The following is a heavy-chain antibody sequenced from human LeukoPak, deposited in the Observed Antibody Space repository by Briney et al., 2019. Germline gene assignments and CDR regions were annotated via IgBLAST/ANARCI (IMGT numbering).Heavy chain of an antibody. CDR1: GYTFSDHY. Sequence: GGSLRLSCAVSGYTFSDHYIDWVRQAPGKGLEWVGRMRNKANSYTTENAASVKGRLTLSRDDSKRLVFLQLSSLKIEDTAVYYCSRSPESGGNVFDIWGQGTMVTVSS. D-gene: IGHD3-16*01. CDR2: MRNKANSYTT. CDR3: SRSPESGGNVFDI. J-gene: IGHJ3*02. V-gene: IGHV3-72*01.